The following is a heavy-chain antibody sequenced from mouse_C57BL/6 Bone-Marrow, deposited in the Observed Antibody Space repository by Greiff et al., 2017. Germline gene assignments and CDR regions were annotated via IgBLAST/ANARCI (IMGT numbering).Heavy chain of an antibody. CDR2: ISDGGSYT. CDR1: GFTFSSYA. J-gene: IGHJ2*01. CDR3: VRVLLQRDFVY. Sequence: EVHLVASGGGLVKPGGSLKLSCAASGFTFSSYAMSWVRQTPEKRLEWVATISDGGSYTYYPDNVKGRFTISRDNAKNNLYLQMRHLKSEDTAMYYCVRVLLQRDFVYWRQGTTRTVSS. V-gene: IGHV5-4*01. D-gene: IGHD1-1*01.